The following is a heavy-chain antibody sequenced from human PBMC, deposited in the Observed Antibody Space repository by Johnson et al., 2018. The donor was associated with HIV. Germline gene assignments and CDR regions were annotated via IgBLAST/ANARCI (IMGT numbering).Heavy chain of an antibody. J-gene: IGHJ3*02. D-gene: IGHD3-22*01. Sequence: VHMLESGGGLIQPGGSLRLSCAASGFTVSSNYMTWVRQAPGKGLEWVSVIYSGRSTYYADSVKGRFTISRDNAKNSLYLQMNSLRAEDTALYYCAKDMYYDSSGLETNAFDIWGQGTMVTVSS. CDR1: GFTVSSNY. CDR3: AKDMYYDSSGLETNAFDI. CDR2: IYSGRST. V-gene: IGHV3-53*01.